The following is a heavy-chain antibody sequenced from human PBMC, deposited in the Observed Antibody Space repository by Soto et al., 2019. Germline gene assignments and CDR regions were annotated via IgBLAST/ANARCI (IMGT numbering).Heavy chain of an antibody. V-gene: IGHV1-18*01. J-gene: IGHJ6*02. CDR2: ISGYNGDT. D-gene: IGHD2-8*01. CDR1: GYTFSRYG. CDR3: AKNGQPPSHYYGMDV. Sequence: QGQLVQSGPEVKKSGASVKVSCKASGYTFSRYGISWVRQAPGQGLEWMGWISGYNGDTKYAQKVQGRVTMTIDTSTYTAYMELRSLTSDDTAIYYCAKNGQPPSHYYGMDVWGQGTTVTVSS.